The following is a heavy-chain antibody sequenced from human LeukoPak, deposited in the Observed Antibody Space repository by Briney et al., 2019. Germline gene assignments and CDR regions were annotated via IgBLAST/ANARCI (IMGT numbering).Heavy chain of an antibody. Sequence: SETLSLTCTVSGGSISSGSYYWSWIRQPAGKGLEWIGRIYTSGSTNYNPSLKSRVTISVDTSKNQFSLKLSSVTAADTAVYYCARDGSGSYYMDVWGKGTTVT. CDR3: ARDGSGSYYMDV. CDR2: IYTSGST. CDR1: GGSISSGSYY. J-gene: IGHJ6*03. D-gene: IGHD3-10*01. V-gene: IGHV4-61*02.